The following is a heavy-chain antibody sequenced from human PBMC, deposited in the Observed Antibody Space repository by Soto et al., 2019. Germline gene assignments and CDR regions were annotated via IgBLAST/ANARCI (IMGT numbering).Heavy chain of an antibody. V-gene: IGHV1-24*01. CDR2: FDPEDGET. CDR1: GYTLTELS. Sequence: ASVKVSCKVSGYTLTELSMHWVRQAPGKGLEWMGGFDPEDGETIYAQKFQGRVTMTRDTSTSTVYMELSSLRSEDTAVYYCAREGHDSSGWYSHRVTDYYGMDVWGQGTTVTVSS. CDR3: AREGHDSSGWYSHRVTDYYGMDV. D-gene: IGHD6-19*01. J-gene: IGHJ6*02.